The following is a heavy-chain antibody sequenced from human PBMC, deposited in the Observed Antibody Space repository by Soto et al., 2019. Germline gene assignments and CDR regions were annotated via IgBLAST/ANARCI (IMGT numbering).Heavy chain of an antibody. CDR3: ARDVGSGSYYKRVRLFDP. D-gene: IGHD3-10*01. J-gene: IGHJ5*02. CDR2: ISSSSSYI. Sequence: EVQLVESGGGLVKPGGSLRLSCAASGFTFSSYSMNWVRQAPGKGLEWVSSISSSSSYIYYADSVKGRFTISRDNAKNSLYLQMNSLRAEDTAVYYCARDVGSGSYYKRVRLFDPWGQGTLVTVSS. CDR1: GFTFSSYS. V-gene: IGHV3-21*01.